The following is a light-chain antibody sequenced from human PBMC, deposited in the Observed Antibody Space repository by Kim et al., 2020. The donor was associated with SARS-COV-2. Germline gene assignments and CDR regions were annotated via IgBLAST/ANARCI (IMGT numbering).Light chain of an antibody. CDR3: NSLDSSGNHLV. CDR1: SLRSYY. Sequence: SSELTQDPAVSVALGQTVRITCQGDSLRSYYASWYQQKPGQAPVLVIYGKNNRPSGIPDRFSSSSSGNTASLTITGAQAEDEADYYCNSLDSSGNHLVFG. V-gene: IGLV3-19*01. J-gene: IGLJ2*01. CDR2: GKN.